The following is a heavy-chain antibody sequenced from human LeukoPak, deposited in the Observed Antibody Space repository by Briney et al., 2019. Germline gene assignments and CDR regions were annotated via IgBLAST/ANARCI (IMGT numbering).Heavy chain of an antibody. Sequence: SETLSLTCTVSGVSFSSGSYYWGWIRQPPGKGLEWIGSIYYSGSTYYNPSLKSRVTISVDTSKNQFSLKLSSVTAADTAVYYCARQGYDILTGYYLDYYYYMDVWGKGTTVTISS. CDR1: GVSFSSGSYY. D-gene: IGHD3-9*01. V-gene: IGHV4-39*01. J-gene: IGHJ6*03. CDR3: ARQGYDILTGYYLDYYYYMDV. CDR2: IYYSGST.